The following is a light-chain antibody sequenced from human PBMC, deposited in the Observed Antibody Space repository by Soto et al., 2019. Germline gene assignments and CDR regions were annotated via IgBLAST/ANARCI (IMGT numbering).Light chain of an antibody. CDR3: LSFDSSLSVV. CDR2: GNT. V-gene: IGLV1-40*01. J-gene: IGLJ2*01. Sequence: QSVLTQPPSVSGAPGQMVTISCTGSSSNIGAGYDVHWYQQLPGRAPKLLIYGNTNRPSGVPDRFSGSKSGTSASLAITGLQAEDEADYYCLSFDSSLSVVFGGGTTLTVL. CDR1: SSNIGAGYD.